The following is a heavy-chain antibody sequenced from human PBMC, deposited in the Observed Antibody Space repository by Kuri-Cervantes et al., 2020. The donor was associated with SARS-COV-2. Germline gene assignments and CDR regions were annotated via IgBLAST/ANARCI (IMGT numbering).Heavy chain of an antibody. V-gene: IGHV4-39*07. D-gene: IGHD6-13*01. J-gene: IGHJ4*02. CDR3: ARVGRAGPFDY. CDR2: IYHSGST. CDR1: GGSISTTNYY. Sequence: SQTLSLTCAVSGGSISTTNYYWGWIRQPPGKGLEWIESIYHSGSTYYNPSLKSRVTISVDTSKNQFSLKLSSVTAADTAVYYCARVGRAGPFDYWGQGTLVTVSS.